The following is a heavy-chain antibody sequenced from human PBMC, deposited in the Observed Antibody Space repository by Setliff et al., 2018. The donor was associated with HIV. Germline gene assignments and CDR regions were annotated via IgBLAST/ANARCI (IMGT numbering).Heavy chain of an antibody. CDR3: ARGPSNGTDLAVL. CDR1: GYSISSDYY. J-gene: IGHJ4*02. Sequence: SETLSLTCAVSGYSISSDYYWGWIRQPPGKGLEWIGSIHHTGRTYYNPSLKSRITISLDTSKNQYSLKLTSVTAADTAVYYCARGPSNGTDLAVLWGQGTLVTVSS. CDR2: IHHTGRT. V-gene: IGHV4-38-2*01. D-gene: IGHD2-8*01.